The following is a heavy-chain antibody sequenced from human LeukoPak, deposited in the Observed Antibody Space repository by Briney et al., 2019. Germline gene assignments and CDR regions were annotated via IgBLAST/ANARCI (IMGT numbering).Heavy chain of an antibody. V-gene: IGHV4-39*07. D-gene: IGHD3-10*01. Sequence: PSETLSLTCTVSGGSISSSSYYWGWIRQPPGKGLEWIGSIYYSGSTYYNPSLKSRVTISVDTSKNQFSLKLSSVTAADTAVYYCARDPDLWFGESSDYWGQGTLVTVSS. J-gene: IGHJ4*02. CDR3: ARDPDLWFGESSDY. CDR1: GGSISSSSYY. CDR2: IYYSGST.